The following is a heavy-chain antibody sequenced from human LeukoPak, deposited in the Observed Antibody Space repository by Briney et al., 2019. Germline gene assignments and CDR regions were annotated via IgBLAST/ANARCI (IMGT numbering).Heavy chain of an antibody. V-gene: IGHV1-46*01. D-gene: IGHD2-2*01. CDR2: INPSGGST. CDR1: GYTFTSYY. Sequence: GASVKVSCKASGYTFTSYYMHWVRQAPGQGLEWMGIINPSGGSTSYAQKFQGRVTMTRDISTSTVYMELSSLRSEDTAVYYCARDSAMTPRYYYYYYMDVWGKGTTVTVSS. CDR3: ARDSAMTPRYYYYYYMDV. J-gene: IGHJ6*03.